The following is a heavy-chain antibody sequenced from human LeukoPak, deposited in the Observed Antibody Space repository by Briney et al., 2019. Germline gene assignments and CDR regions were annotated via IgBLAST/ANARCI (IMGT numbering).Heavy chain of an antibody. CDR1: GFTFDDYA. D-gene: IGHD2-2*01. CDR2: ISWNSGSI. V-gene: IGHV3-9*01. J-gene: IGHJ3*02. Sequence: GGSLRLSCAASGFTFDDYAMHWVRQAPGKGLEWVSGISWNSGSIGYADSVKGRFTISRDNAKNSLYLQMNSLRAEDTALYYCAKATAMYAFDIWGQGTMVTVSS. CDR3: AKATAMYAFDI.